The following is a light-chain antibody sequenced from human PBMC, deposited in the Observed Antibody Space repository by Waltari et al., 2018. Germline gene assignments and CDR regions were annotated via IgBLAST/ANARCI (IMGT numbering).Light chain of an antibody. J-gene: IGLJ2*01. CDR1: SSNIGSNY. CDR2: DNS. Sequence: QSVLTQPPSVSAAPGQTVTISCSGSSSNIGSNYVSWYQQLPGTTPKLLIYDNSERPSGIPDRFSCSKSGTSATLGITGLQTGDEADYYCGTWDRSLNSGVVFGGGTRLTVL. V-gene: IGLV1-51*01. CDR3: GTWDRSLNSGVV.